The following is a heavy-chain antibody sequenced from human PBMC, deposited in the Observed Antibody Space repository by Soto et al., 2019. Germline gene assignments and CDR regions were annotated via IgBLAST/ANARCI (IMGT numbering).Heavy chain of an antibody. D-gene: IGHD3-3*01. J-gene: IGHJ3*02. Sequence: QVQLVQSGAEVKKPGASVKVSCKASGYTFTSYGISWVRQAPGQGLEWMGWISAYNGNTNYAQKLQGGVTMTTDTSTSTAYMELRSLRSDDTAVYYCARGVDDFWSGYYAGYDAFDIWGQGTMVTVSS. CDR3: ARGVDDFWSGYYAGYDAFDI. CDR2: ISAYNGNT. V-gene: IGHV1-18*04. CDR1: GYTFTSYG.